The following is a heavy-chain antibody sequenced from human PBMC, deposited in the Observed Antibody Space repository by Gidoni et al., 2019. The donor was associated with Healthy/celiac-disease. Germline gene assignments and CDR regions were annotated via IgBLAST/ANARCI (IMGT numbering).Heavy chain of an antibody. CDR3: ARSLNYYYYGMDV. V-gene: IGHV3-30-3*01. CDR2: ISYDGSNK. Sequence: QVQLVESGGGVVQPGSSLSPFCAASGFTHSSYAMHWVRQAPGKGLEWVAVISYDGSNKYYADSVKGRFTISRDNSKNTLYLQMNSLRAEDTAVYYCARSLNYYYYGMDVWGQGTTVTVSS. CDR1: GFTHSSYA. J-gene: IGHJ6*02.